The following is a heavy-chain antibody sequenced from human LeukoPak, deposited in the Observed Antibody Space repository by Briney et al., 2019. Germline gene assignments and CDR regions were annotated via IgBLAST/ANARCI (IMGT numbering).Heavy chain of an antibody. CDR3: ARGPRAPLPRYNWFDP. CDR2: ISYDGSNK. Sequence: GGSLRLSCAASGFTFSSYAMHWVRQAPGKGLEWVAVISYDGSNKYYADSVKGRFTISRDNSKNTLYLQMNSLRAEDTAVYYCARGPRAPLPRYNWFDPWGQGTLVTVSS. D-gene: IGHD5/OR15-5a*01. V-gene: IGHV3-30-3*01. CDR1: GFTFSSYA. J-gene: IGHJ5*02.